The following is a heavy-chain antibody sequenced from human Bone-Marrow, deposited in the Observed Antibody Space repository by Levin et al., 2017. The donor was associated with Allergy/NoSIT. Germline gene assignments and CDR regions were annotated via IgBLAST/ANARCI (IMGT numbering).Heavy chain of an antibody. J-gene: IGHJ6*02. CDR2: ISVYNTYT. Sequence: PAASVKVSCKASGYSLVNYAVGWVRQAPGQGLEWMGWISVYNTYTYYAQDLQDRVTMTTDTSTNTAYMELRTLRSDDTAVYYCVRLTPSGGWTDYYDYYYHGMDVWGQGTTVTVSS. CDR1: GYSLVNYA. V-gene: IGHV1-18*01. D-gene: IGHD6-19*01. CDR3: VRLTPSGGWTDYYDYYYHGMDV.